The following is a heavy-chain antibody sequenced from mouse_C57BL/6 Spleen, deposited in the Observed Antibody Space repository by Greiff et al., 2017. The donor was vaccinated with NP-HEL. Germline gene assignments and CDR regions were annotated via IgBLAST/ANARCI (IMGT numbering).Heavy chain of an antibody. J-gene: IGHJ4*01. CDR2: ISDGGSYT. CDR3: ARDRLRAMDY. D-gene: IGHD2-2*01. V-gene: IGHV5-4*01. CDR1: GFTFSSYA. Sequence: EVKLVESGGGLVKPGGSLKLSCAASGFTFSSYAMSWVRQTPEKRLEWVATISDGGSYTYYPDNVKGRFTISRDNAKNNLYLQMSHLKSEDTAMYYCARDRLRAMDYWGQGTSVTVSS.